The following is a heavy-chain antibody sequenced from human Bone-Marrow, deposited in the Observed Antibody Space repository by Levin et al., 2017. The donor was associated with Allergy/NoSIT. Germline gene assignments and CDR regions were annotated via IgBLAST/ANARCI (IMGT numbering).Heavy chain of an antibody. CDR3: AKDSSGYYYDFES. J-gene: IGHJ4*02. Sequence: SLKISCAASGFSFGDFAMHWVRQTPGKGLEWVSGISWNSGGIDYADSVKGRFTISRDNVKNSLYLQMNSLRAEDTALYYCAKDSSGYYYDFESWGQGTLVTVSS. CDR1: GFSFGDFA. CDR2: ISWNSGGI. D-gene: IGHD3-22*01. V-gene: IGHV3-9*01.